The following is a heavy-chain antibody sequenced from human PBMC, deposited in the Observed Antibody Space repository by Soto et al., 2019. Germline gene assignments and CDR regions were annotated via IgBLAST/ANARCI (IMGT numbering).Heavy chain of an antibody. D-gene: IGHD6-6*01. V-gene: IGHV4-34*01. J-gene: IGHJ4*02. Sequence: SETLSLTCAVYGGSSSGYYWSWIRQPPGKGLEWIGEINHSGSTNYNPSLKSRVTISVDASKNQFSLKLSSVTAADTAVYYCARDGGHSSSRIDYWGQGTLVTVSS. CDR2: INHSGST. CDR3: ARDGGHSSSRIDY. CDR1: GGSSSGYY.